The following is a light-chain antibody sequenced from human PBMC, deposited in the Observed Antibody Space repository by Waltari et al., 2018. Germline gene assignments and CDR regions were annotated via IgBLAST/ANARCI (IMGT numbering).Light chain of an antibody. CDR1: NYDVCYYNY. Sequence: QSALTQPRSVSESPGQSVTISCTGTNYDVCYYNYVFWYQHHPGKAPKLMIYDVTKRPSGVPDRFSGSKYGNTASLTISGLQAEDEADYYCSSYSGTYTLLFGGGTKLTVL. V-gene: IGLV2-11*01. CDR2: DVT. J-gene: IGLJ3*02. CDR3: SSYSGTYTLL.